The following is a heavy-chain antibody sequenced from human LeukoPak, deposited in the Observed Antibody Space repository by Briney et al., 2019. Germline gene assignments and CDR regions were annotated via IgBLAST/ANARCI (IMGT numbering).Heavy chain of an antibody. CDR3: ARDLSGVTGYTYGRGIDY. Sequence: PGGSLRLSCAASGFAFSSDWMNWVRQAPGKGLEWVATINQNGNVKYYVDSVKGRFTISRDNAKTSLYLQMNSLRAEDTAVYYCARDLSGVTGYTYGRGIDYWGQGTLVTVSS. J-gene: IGHJ4*02. D-gene: IGHD5-18*01. CDR2: INQNGNVK. V-gene: IGHV3-7*01. CDR1: GFAFSSDW.